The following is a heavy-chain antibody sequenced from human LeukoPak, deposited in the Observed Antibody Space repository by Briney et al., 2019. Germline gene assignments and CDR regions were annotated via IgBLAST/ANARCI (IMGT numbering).Heavy chain of an antibody. Sequence: KPSETLSLTCAVSDDSIRSSAYYWGWIRQPPGKGLEWIGSIYYSGSTTYNPSPKSRVTISVDTSKTQFSLKLTSVTAADTAVYYCAKYRSTSGYVDSWGQGTLVTVSS. CDR1: DDSIRSSAYY. J-gene: IGHJ4*02. CDR2: IYYSGST. CDR3: AKYRSTSGYVDS. V-gene: IGHV4-39*07. D-gene: IGHD3-22*01.